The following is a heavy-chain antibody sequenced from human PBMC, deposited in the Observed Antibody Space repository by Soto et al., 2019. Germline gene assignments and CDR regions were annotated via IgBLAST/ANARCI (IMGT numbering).Heavy chain of an antibody. Sequence: GASVKVSSKASRVTFSSCARSSSRHAPRQGLDWMGGIMPIFGTANYAQKFQGRVTITADESTSTAYMELSSLRSEDTAVYYCARAWYYYDSSAAFAPNAFDIWGQGIMVTVS. CDR3: ARAWYYYDSSAAFAPNAFDI. J-gene: IGHJ3*02. D-gene: IGHD3-22*01. CDR1: RVTFSSCA. V-gene: IGHV1-69*13. CDR2: IMPIFGTA.